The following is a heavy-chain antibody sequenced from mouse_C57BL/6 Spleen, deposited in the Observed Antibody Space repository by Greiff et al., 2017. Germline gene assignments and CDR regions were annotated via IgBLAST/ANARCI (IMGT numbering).Heavy chain of an antibody. J-gene: IGHJ4*01. CDR2: IYPGDGDT. V-gene: IGHV1-82*01. Sequence: QVQLQQSGPELVKPGASVKISCKASGYAFSSSWMHWVKQRPGKGLEWIGRIYPGDGDTNYNGTFKGKSTLSADKSSSTAYMQLSSLTSEDSAVYCCARDLTGTDYARDDWGQGTTVTVSS. CDR1: GYAFSSSW. CDR3: ARDLTGTDYARDD. D-gene: IGHD4-1*01.